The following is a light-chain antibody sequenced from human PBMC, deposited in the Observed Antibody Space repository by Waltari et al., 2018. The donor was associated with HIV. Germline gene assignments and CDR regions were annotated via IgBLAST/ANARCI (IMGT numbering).Light chain of an antibody. Sequence: QSALTQPASVSGSPGQSITISCTGTTSDIGEYNYVSWFQHHPAETPKLILFEVSNRPLGVSTRFSGSKSGNTASLTVSGLQPEDEADYYCSSYTNKYTWVFGGGTKLTVL. CDR3: SSYTNKYTWV. CDR1: TSDIGEYNY. V-gene: IGLV2-14*01. J-gene: IGLJ3*02. CDR2: EVS.